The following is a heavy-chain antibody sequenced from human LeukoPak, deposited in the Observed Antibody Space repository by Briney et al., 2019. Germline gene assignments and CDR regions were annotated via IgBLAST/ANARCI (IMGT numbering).Heavy chain of an antibody. CDR3: ARDGGSSWYYYYYGMGV. J-gene: IGHJ6*02. Sequence: PGGSLRLSCAASGFTFSSYWMSWVRQAPGKGLEWVANIKQDGSEKYYVDSVKGRFTISRDNAKNSLYLQMNSLRAEDTAVYYCARDGGSSWYYYYYGMGVWGQGTTVTVSS. CDR1: GFTFSSYW. V-gene: IGHV3-7*01. CDR2: IKQDGSEK. D-gene: IGHD6-13*01.